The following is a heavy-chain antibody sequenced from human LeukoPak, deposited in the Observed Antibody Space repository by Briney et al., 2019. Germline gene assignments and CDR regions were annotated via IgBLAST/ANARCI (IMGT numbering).Heavy chain of an antibody. CDR3: ARGGEMATIDFDY. CDR2: IIPIFGTA. V-gene: IGHV1-69*05. D-gene: IGHD5-24*01. CDR1: GGTLSSYA. Sequence: SVKVSCKASGGTLSSYAISWVRQAPGQGLEWMGEIIPIFGTASYAQKFQGRVTINKDESTSTAYMDLSSLRSEDTAVYYCARGGEMATIDFDYWGQGTLVTVSS. J-gene: IGHJ4*02.